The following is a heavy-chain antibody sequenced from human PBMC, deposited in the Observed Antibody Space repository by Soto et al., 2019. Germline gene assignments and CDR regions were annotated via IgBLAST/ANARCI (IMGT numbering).Heavy chain of an antibody. V-gene: IGHV3-48*02. J-gene: IGHJ6*02. D-gene: IGHD3-3*01. CDR2: ISSSSSTI. CDR3: ARASYDFWSGYLNIPSYYYSRMYV. Sequence: GGSLRLSCAASGFTFSSYSMNWVRQAPGKGLEWVSYISSSSSTIYYADSVKGRFTISRDNAKNSLYLQMNSLRDEDTAVYYCARASYDFWSGYLNIPSYYYSRMYVWSQGTTVTVSS. CDR1: GFTFSSYS.